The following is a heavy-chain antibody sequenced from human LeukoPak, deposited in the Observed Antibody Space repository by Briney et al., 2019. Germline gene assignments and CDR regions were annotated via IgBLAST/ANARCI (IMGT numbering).Heavy chain of an antibody. CDR2: INPNSGGT. CDR3: ARVSLGSNFGY. J-gene: IGHJ4*02. CDR1: GYTFTGYY. D-gene: IGHD1-26*01. Sequence: ASVKVSCKASGYTFTGYYMHWVRQAPGQGLEWMGWINPNSGGTNYAQKFQGRVTMTRDTSISTAYMELSRLRSDDRAVYYCARVSLGSNFGYWGQGTLVPVSS. V-gene: IGHV1-2*02.